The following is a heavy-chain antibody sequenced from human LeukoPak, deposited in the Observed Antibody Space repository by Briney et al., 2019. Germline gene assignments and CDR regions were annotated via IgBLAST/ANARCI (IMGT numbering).Heavy chain of an antibody. D-gene: IGHD3-10*01. J-gene: IGHJ4*02. CDR3: ASTYYFGSGSTYYFDY. V-gene: IGHV3-11*04. CDR1: GFTFSDYY. CDR2: ISSSGSTI. Sequence: PGGSLRLSCAASGFTFSDYYMSWIRQAPGKGLEWVSYISSSGSTIYYADSVKGRFTISRDNAKNSLYLQMNSLRAEDTAVYYCASTYYFGSGSTYYFDYWGQGTQVIVSS.